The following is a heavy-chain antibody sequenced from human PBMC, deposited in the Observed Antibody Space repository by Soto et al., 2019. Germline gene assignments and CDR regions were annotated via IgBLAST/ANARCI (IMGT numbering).Heavy chain of an antibody. J-gene: IGHJ4*02. CDR2: IYYSGST. V-gene: IGHV4-59*08. D-gene: IGHD6-19*01. CDR3: ARISSGWYGGFDY. CDR1: GGSISSYY. Sequence: SETLSLTCTVSGGSISSYYWSWIRQPPGKGLEWIGYIYYSGSTNYNPSLKSRVTISVDTSKNQFSLKLSSVTAADTAVYYCARISSGWYGGFDYWGQGTLVTVSS.